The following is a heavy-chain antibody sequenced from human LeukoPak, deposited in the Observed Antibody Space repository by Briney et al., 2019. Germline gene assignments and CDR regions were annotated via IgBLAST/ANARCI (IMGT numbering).Heavy chain of an antibody. Sequence: GGSLRLSCAASGFTFSSCGMHWVRQAPGKGLEWVAVISYDGSNKYYADSVKGRFTISRDNSKNTLYLQMNSLRAEDTAVYYCARDRSRDYDSSGYFDYWGQGTLVTVSS. CDR2: ISYDGSNK. V-gene: IGHV3-30*03. CDR3: ARDRSRDYDSSGYFDY. D-gene: IGHD3-22*01. CDR1: GFTFSSCG. J-gene: IGHJ4*02.